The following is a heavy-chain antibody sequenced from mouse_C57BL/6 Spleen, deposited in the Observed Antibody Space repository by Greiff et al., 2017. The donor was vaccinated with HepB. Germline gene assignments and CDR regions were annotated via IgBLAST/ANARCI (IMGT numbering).Heavy chain of an antibody. CDR2: INPNNGGT. J-gene: IGHJ1*03. D-gene: IGHD1-1*01. CDR3: ARDTAVPFDV. CDR1: GYTFTDYN. V-gene: IGHV1-22*01. Sequence: EVQLQQSGPELVKPEASVKMSCKASGYTFTDYNMHWVKQSHGKSLEWIGYINPNNGGTSYNQKFKGKATLTVNKSSSTAYMELRSLTSEDSAVYYCARDTAVPFDVWGTGTTVTVSS.